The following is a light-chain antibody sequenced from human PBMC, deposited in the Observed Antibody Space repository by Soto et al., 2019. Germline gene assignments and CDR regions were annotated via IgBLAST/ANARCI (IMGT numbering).Light chain of an antibody. J-gene: IGKJ1*01. CDR3: HQYNSYST. CDR2: DAS. CDR1: QSISSW. Sequence: DIQMTHSPSTLSASVGDRVTITCRASQSISSWLAWYQQKPGKAPKLLIYDASSLQSGVPSRFSGSGSGTEFTLTISSLQPDDFATYYCHQYNSYSTFGQGTKVEIK. V-gene: IGKV1-5*01.